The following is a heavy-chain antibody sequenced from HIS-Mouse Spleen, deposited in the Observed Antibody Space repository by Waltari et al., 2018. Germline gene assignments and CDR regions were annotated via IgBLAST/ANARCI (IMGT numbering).Heavy chain of an antibody. Sequence: QLQLQESGPGLVKPSETLSLTCTFSGGSISSSSYYWGWIRQPPGKGLEWIGRIYYSGSTYSNPSLKSRVTISVDTSKSQFSLKLSSVTAADTAVYYCAREIPYSSSWYDWYFDLWGRGTLVTVSS. CDR1: GGSISSSSYY. CDR2: IYYSGST. CDR3: AREIPYSSSWYDWYFDL. V-gene: IGHV4-39*07. J-gene: IGHJ2*01. D-gene: IGHD6-13*01.